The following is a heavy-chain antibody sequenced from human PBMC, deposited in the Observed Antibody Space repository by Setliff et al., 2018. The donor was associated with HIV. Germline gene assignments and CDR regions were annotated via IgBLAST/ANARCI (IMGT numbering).Heavy chain of an antibody. CDR2: INVVNGNM. D-gene: IGHD1-7*01. V-gene: IGHV1-3*01. J-gene: IGHJ4*02. Sequence: GASVKVSCKPSGYTFTAYAMHWVRQAPGQRLEWVGWINVVNGNMKYSQRFQGRVTIIRDTSASTAYMELSSLRSEDTAVYYCARAHLTGTTVGLADCWGQGTLVTVSS. CDR1: GYTFTAYA. CDR3: ARAHLTGTTVGLADC.